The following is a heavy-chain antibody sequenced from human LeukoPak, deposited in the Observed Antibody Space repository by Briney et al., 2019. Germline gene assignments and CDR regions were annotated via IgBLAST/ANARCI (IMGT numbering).Heavy chain of an antibody. V-gene: IGHV3-30*02. CDR2: IRYDGSNK. D-gene: IGHD6-19*01. Sequence: GGSLRLSCAASGFTFSSYGMHWVRQAPGKGLEWVAFIRYDGSNKYYADSVKGRFTISRDNSKNTLYLQMNSLRAEDTAVYYCAKDRDSVWYIFYYYGMDVWGQGTTVTVSS. CDR3: AKDRDSVWYIFYYYGMDV. J-gene: IGHJ6*02. CDR1: GFTFSSYG.